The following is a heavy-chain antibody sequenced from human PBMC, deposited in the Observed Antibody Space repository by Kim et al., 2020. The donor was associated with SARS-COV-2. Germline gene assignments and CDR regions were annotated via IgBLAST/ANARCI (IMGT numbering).Heavy chain of an antibody. V-gene: IGHV1-46*01. Sequence: AQKFQGRVTMTRDTSTSTVYMELSSLRSEDTAVYYCARTMIVVVTHAFDIWGQGTMVTVSS. CDR3: ARTMIVVVTHAFDI. J-gene: IGHJ3*02. D-gene: IGHD3-22*01.